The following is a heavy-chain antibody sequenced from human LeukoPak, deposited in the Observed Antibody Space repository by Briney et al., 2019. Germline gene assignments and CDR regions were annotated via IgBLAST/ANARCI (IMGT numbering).Heavy chain of an antibody. Sequence: ETLSLTGIVSGGSINNYYWTWIRQPPGKGLEWIGYIYYSGSTNYNPSLKSRVTISEDTSKNQFSLKLSSVTAADTAVYYCARVYSSSSVDAFHIWGQGTMVTVSS. V-gene: IGHV4-59*01. CDR2: IYYSGST. J-gene: IGHJ3*02. D-gene: IGHD6-6*01. CDR1: GGSINNYY. CDR3: ARVYSSSSVDAFHI.